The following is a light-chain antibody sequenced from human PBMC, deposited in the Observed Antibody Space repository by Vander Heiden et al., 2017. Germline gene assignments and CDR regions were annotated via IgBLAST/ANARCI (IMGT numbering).Light chain of an antibody. CDR3: QQYNNWPLYT. CDR1: QSVSSN. V-gene: IGKV3-15*01. Sequence: EIVMTQSPATLSVSPGESATLSCRASQSVSSNLAWYQQKPGQAPRLLIYGASTRATGITARFSGSGSEKEFTLTISSLQSEDYAVYYCQQYNNWPLYTFGQGTKLEIK. CDR2: GAS. J-gene: IGKJ2*01.